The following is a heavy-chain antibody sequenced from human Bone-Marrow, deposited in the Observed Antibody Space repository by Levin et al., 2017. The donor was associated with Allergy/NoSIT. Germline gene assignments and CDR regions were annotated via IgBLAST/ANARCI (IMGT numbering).Heavy chain of an antibody. V-gene: IGHV1-2*02. CDR3: ARDPGGRYRIDAFDI. D-gene: IGHD1-26*01. CDR2: INPNTGAT. Sequence: GESLKISCKASGYIFSDYYVHWIRQAPGQGLEWMGWINPNTGATNHAQKFQGRVTLTRDTSLNIASMELTRLTFDDTAIYYCARDPGGRYRIDAFDIWGQGTMVSVSS. CDR1: GYIFSDYY. J-gene: IGHJ3*02.